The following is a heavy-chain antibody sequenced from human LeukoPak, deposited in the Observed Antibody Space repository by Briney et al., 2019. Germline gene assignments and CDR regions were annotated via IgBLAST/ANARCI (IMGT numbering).Heavy chain of an antibody. CDR3: ARDWPRGPWEPAPDRLDY. D-gene: IGHD1-26*01. J-gene: IGHJ4*02. Sequence: ASVKVSCKASGYTFTGYYMHWVRQAPGQGLEWMGWINPNGGGTNYAQKFQGRVTMTRDTSISTAYMELSRLRSDDTAVYYCARDWPRGPWEPAPDRLDYWGQGTLVTVSS. CDR1: GYTFTGYY. CDR2: INPNGGGT. V-gene: IGHV1-2*02.